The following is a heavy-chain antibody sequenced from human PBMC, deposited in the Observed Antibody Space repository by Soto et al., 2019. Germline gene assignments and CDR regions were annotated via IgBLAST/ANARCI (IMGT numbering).Heavy chain of an antibody. Sequence: SETLSLTCTASGGSISSYYWSWIRQPPGKGLEWIGYIYYSGSTNYNPSLKSRVTISVDTSKNQFSLKLSSVTAADTAVYYCARDSITMVRGPYYYFGMDVWGQGTTVT. D-gene: IGHD3-10*01. V-gene: IGHV4-59*01. CDR1: GGSISSYY. CDR2: IYYSGST. CDR3: ARDSITMVRGPYYYFGMDV. J-gene: IGHJ6*02.